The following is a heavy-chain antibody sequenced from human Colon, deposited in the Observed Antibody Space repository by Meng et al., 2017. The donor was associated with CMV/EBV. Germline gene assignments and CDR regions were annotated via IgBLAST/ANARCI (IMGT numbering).Heavy chain of an antibody. V-gene: IGHV3-21*06. CDR1: FSLNSYR. CDR2: ISGSSEYI. J-gene: IGHJ2*01. Sequence: FSLNSYRMFWVRQAPGKGLEWVSGISGSSEYIFYADSLKGRYAISRDNAENSLFLHMSSLRAEDTAVYYCARALYESLTGYSRYFDLWGRGTLVTVSS. D-gene: IGHD3-9*01. CDR3: ARALYESLTGYSRYFDL.